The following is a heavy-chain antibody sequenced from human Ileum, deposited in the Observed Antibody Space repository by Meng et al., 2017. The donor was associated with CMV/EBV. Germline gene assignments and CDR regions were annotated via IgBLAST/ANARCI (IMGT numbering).Heavy chain of an antibody. D-gene: IGHD6-13*01. V-gene: IGHV3-53*01. J-gene: IGHJ6*02. CDR3: ARAWGIAAAGTDYYYYYGMDV. Sequence: GGSLRLSCAASGFTVSSNYMSWVRQAPGKGLEWVSVIYSGGSTYYADSMKGRFTISRDNSKNTLYLQMNSLRAEDTAVYYCARAWGIAAAGTDYYYYYGMDVWGQGTTVTVSS. CDR1: GFTVSSNY. CDR2: IYSGGST.